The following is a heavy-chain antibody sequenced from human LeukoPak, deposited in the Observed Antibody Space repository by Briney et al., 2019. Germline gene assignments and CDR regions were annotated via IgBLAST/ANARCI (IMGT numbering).Heavy chain of an antibody. Sequence: ASVTVSCTASGYTFTSYAMNWVRQAPGQGLEWMGRINPNSGGTNYAQKFQARVTMTRDTSISTAYMELSRLRSDDTALYYCARAAYYYDGSGYYLGDWGQGTLDTVSS. CDR3: ARAAYYYDGSGYYLGD. CDR1: GYTFTSYA. J-gene: IGHJ4*02. CDR2: INPNSGGT. V-gene: IGHV1-2*06. D-gene: IGHD3-22*01.